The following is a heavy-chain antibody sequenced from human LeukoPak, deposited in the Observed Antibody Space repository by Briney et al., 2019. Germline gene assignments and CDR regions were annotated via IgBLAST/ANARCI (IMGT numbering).Heavy chain of an antibody. D-gene: IGHD2-2*01. CDR3: ARERCSSVSCFGDMDV. Sequence: PSETLSLTREVSGGSISSHYWTWIRQSPGKGLEWIGNVYKSGSTKYHSSLQSRVTISVDTSKNQFALKLRSVTAADTAVYFCARERCSSVSCFGDMDVWGKGTAVTVS. J-gene: IGHJ6*03. CDR2: VYKSGST. V-gene: IGHV4-59*11. CDR1: GGSISSHY.